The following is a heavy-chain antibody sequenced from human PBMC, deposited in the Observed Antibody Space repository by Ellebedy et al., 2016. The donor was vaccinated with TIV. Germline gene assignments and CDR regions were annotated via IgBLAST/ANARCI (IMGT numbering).Heavy chain of an antibody. D-gene: IGHD3-10*01. Sequence: MPSETLSLTCTVSGGSISSGAFYWTSIRQQPGKGMEWIGNIYYSGSTYYRPSLKTRVTISLDTSNNQFSLRLNSVTAADTSVYYCARDEGGSGSLSYWGQGSLVTVSS. CDR2: IYYSGST. V-gene: IGHV4-31*03. J-gene: IGHJ4*02. CDR1: GGSISSGAFY. CDR3: ARDEGGSGSLSY.